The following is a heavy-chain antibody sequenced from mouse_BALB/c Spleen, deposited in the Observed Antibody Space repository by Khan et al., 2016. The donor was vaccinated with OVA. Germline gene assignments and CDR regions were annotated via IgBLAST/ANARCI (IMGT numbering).Heavy chain of an antibody. Sequence: EVELVESGGGLVKPGGSLKLSCAASGFTFSIYAMSWVRQTPEKRLEWVASISTAGSTYYPDSVKGRFTIPRDNARNIMYLQMSSLRSEDTAMYXCSRSDYHGRGYFDFWGAGTTVTVSS. CDR1: GFTFSIYA. D-gene: IGHD1-2*01. CDR2: ISTAGST. CDR3: SRSDYHGRGYFDF. V-gene: IGHV5-6-5*01. J-gene: IGHJ1*01.